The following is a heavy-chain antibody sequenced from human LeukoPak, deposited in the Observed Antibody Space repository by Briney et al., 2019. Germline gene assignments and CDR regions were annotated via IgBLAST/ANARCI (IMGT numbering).Heavy chain of an antibody. J-gene: IGHJ4*02. CDR2: ISPSGGST. CDR3: ARYNPKYSSGWYGVGYFDY. CDR1: GYTFTSNY. V-gene: IGHV1-46*01. Sequence: ASVKVSCKAFGYTFTSNYMHWVRQAPGQGPEWMGVISPSGGSTTYAQKFQGRVTLTRDMSTSTDYLELSSLRSGDTAVYYCARYNPKYSSGWYGVGYFDYWGQGTLVTVSS. D-gene: IGHD6-19*01.